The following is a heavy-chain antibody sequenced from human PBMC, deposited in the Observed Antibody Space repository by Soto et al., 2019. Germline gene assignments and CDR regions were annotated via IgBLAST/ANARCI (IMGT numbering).Heavy chain of an antibody. V-gene: IGHV3-23*01. D-gene: IGHD3-16*02. Sequence: PGGSLRLSCAASGFTFSSYGMSWVRQAPGKGLEWVSTISGRDGSTYFADFVKGRFTISRDNFKNTLYLQMNSLRAEDTAVYYCAKDRLGGVISAFDSWGQGTLVTVSS. J-gene: IGHJ4*02. CDR3: AKDRLGGVISAFDS. CDR2: ISGRDGST. CDR1: GFTFSSYG.